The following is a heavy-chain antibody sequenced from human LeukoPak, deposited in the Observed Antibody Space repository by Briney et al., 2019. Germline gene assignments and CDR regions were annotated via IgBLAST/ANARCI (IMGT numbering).Heavy chain of an antibody. V-gene: IGHV1-2*02. CDR1: GYTFTGYY. J-gene: IGHJ4*02. D-gene: IGHD4-11*01. Sequence: ASVKVSCKASGYTFTGYYMNWVRQAPGQGLEWMGWINPNSGGTNYAQKFQGRVTMTRDTSISTAYMELSRLRSDDTAVYYCARDTRGDYSNYYFDYWGQGTLVTVSS. CDR2: INPNSGGT. CDR3: ARDTRGDYSNYYFDY.